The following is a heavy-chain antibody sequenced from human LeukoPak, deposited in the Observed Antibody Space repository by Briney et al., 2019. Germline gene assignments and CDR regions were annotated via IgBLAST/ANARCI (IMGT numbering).Heavy chain of an antibody. V-gene: IGHV4-34*01. CDR3: ARSIAVQGFLYYFDY. D-gene: IGHD6-19*01. CDR1: GGSFSGYY. J-gene: IGHJ4*02. CDR2: INHSGSI. Sequence: SETLSLTCTVYGGSFSGYYWSWIRQPPGRGLEWIGEINHSGSINYNPSLKSRVTISVDTSKNQFSLKLSSVTAADTAVYYCARSIAVQGFLYYFDYWGQGTLVTVSS.